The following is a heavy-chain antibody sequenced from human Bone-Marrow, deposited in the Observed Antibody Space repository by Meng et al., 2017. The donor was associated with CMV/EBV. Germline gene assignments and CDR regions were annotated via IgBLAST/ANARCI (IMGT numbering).Heavy chain of an antibody. J-gene: IGHJ1*01. V-gene: IGHV1-2*02. CDR3: ARLSAY. CDR1: GYTFIDYY. CDR2: INPDSGDT. Sequence: ASVKVSCKASGYTFIDYYIHWVRQAPGQGLEWMGWINPDSGDTNYAQKFQGRITMTRDTSISTAYMELTRLTSDDTALYFCARLSAYWGQGTLVTVPS.